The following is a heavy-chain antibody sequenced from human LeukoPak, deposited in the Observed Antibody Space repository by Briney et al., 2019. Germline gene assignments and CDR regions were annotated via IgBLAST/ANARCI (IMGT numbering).Heavy chain of an antibody. Sequence: SETLSLTCTVSGGSISSSYWSWIRQPPGKGLEWIGYIYYSGSTNYNPSLKSRVTISVATSKNQFSLKLSSVTAADTAVYYCARLATGAAIYYYYMDVWGKGTTVTVSS. D-gene: IGHD3-10*01. CDR1: GGSISSSY. V-gene: IGHV4-59*01. J-gene: IGHJ6*03. CDR3: ARLATGAAIYYYYMDV. CDR2: IYYSGST.